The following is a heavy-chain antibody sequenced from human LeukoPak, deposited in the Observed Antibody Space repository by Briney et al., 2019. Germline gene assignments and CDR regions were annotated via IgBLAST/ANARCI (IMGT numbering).Heavy chain of an antibody. CDR1: VFTVSSNY. Sequence: PGGSLRLSCAASVFTVSSNYMSWGRQAPGKGLEWVSVIYSGGSTYYADSVKGRFTISRDNSKNTLYLQMNSLRAEDTAVYYCARDCPYSSSCRFDYWGQGTLVTVSS. D-gene: IGHD6-13*01. V-gene: IGHV3-53*01. J-gene: IGHJ4*02. CDR3: ARDCPYSSSCRFDY. CDR2: IYSGGST.